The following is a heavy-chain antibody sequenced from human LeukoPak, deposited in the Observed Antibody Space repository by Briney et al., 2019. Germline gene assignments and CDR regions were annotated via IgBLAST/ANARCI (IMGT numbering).Heavy chain of an antibody. J-gene: IGHJ4*02. CDR2: IYTGGDT. Sequence: GGSLRLSCVASGFSVNTKFVSWVRQAPGKGLEWVSVIYTGGDTYYSDSVKGRFTISRDNSKNTVFLQMNSRRVEDTAMYYCARVASCDGGTCYYLDYWGQGTLVSVSS. D-gene: IGHD2-21*01. CDR1: GFSVNTKF. V-gene: IGHV3-53*01. CDR3: ARVASCDGGTCYYLDY.